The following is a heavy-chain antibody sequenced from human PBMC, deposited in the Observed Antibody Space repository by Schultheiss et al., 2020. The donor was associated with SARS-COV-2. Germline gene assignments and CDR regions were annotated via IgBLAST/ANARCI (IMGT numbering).Heavy chain of an antibody. CDR3: ARDSGSGYYLGAFDI. V-gene: IGHV3-48*03. J-gene: IGHJ3*02. D-gene: IGHD3-22*01. Sequence: GGSLRLSCAASGFTFSSYEMNWVRQAPGKGLEWVSYISSSGSTIYYADSVKGRFTISRDNAKNSLYLQMNSLRAEDTAVYYCARDSGSGYYLGAFDIWGQGTMVTVSS. CDR1: GFTFSSYE. CDR2: ISSSGSTI.